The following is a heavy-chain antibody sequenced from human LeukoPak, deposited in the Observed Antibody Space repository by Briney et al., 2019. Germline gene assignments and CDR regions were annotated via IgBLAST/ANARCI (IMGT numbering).Heavy chain of an antibody. CDR2: ISGSGGST. J-gene: IGHJ4*02. D-gene: IGHD3-22*01. CDR1: GFTFSSYA. CDR3: AKEHYYDSSGLVYYFDY. Sequence: GGSLRLSCAASGFTFSSYAMSWVRQAPGKGLEWVSAISGSGGSTHYADSVKGRFTISRDNSKNTLYLQMNSLRAEDTAVYYCAKEHYYDSSGLVYYFDYWGQGTLVTVSS. V-gene: IGHV3-23*01.